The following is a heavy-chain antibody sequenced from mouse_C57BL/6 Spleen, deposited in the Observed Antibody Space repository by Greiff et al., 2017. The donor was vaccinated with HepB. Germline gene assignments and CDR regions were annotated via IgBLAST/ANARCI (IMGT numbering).Heavy chain of an antibody. CDR2: IDPENGDT. V-gene: IGHV14-4*01. CDR3: TTATVVAEGFAY. Sequence: EVQLQQPGAELVRPGASVKLSCTASGFNIKDDYMHWVKQRPEQGLEWIGWIDPENGDTEYASKFQGKATITADTSSNTAYLQLSSLTSEDTAVYYCTTATVVAEGFAYWGQGTLVTVSA. D-gene: IGHD1-1*01. CDR1: GFNIKDDY. J-gene: IGHJ3*01.